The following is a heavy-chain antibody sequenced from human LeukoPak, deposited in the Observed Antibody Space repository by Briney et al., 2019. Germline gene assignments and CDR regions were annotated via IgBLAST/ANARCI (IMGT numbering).Heavy chain of an antibody. D-gene: IGHD3-3*01. Sequence: GGSLRLSCAAPGFNFRDYAMCWVRQAPGKGLEWISAIVGGGEITYYTGSMKGRFTISRDNSKNTLYLQMNSLRAEDTAVYYCARGGYDFWSGLQYYWGQGTLVTVSS. J-gene: IGHJ4*02. CDR2: IVGGGEIT. CDR1: GFNFRDYA. V-gene: IGHV3-23*01. CDR3: ARGGYDFWSGLQYY.